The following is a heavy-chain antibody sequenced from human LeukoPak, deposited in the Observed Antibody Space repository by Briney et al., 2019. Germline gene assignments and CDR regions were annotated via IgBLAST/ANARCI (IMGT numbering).Heavy chain of an antibody. D-gene: IGHD4-23*01. CDR2: IWYDGSNK. CDR1: GFTFSSYG. J-gene: IGHJ4*02. V-gene: IGHV3-33*01. Sequence: PGGSLRLSCAASGFTFSSYGMHWVRQAPGKGLEWVAVIWYDGSNKYYADSVKGRFTISRDNAKNSLYLQMNSLRAEDTAVYYCARDRVHRWGYWGQGTLVTVSS. CDR3: ARDRVHRWGY.